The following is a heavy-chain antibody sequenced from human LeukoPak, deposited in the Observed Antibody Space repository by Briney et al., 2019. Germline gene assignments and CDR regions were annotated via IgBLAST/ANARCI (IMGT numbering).Heavy chain of an antibody. CDR3: ARDRATLRYYYGMDV. CDR1: GGTFTSYA. Sequence: SVKVSCKASGGTFTSYAISWVRQAPGQGLEWMGGIIPIFGTANYAQKFQGRVTITADESTSTAYMEPSSLRSEDTAVYYCARDRATLRYYYGMDVWGKGTTVTVSS. D-gene: IGHD3-10*01. V-gene: IGHV1-69*01. CDR2: IIPIFGTA. J-gene: IGHJ6*04.